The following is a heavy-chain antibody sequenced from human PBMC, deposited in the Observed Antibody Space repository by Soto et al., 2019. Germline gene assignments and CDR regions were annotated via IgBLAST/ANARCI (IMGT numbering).Heavy chain of an antibody. J-gene: IGHJ2*01. CDR2: ISGSGGST. D-gene: IGHD4-17*01. Sequence: EVQLLESGGGLVQPGGSLRLSCAASGFTFSSYAMNWVRQAPGKGLEWVSVISGSGGSTYYADAVKGRFTISRDNSKNTLYLQMSRLRAEDTAVYYCAKRTVGWYFDLWGRGTLVTVSS. CDR1: GFTFSSYA. CDR3: AKRTVGWYFDL. V-gene: IGHV3-23*01.